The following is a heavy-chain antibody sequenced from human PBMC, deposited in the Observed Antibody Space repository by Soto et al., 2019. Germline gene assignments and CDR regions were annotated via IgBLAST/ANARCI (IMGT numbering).Heavy chain of an antibody. D-gene: IGHD2-15*01. CDR3: AKDLGAVVGAMDY. J-gene: IGHJ4*02. Sequence: GGSLRLSCAASGFTFSSYAMSWVRKAPGRGLEWVSVISGSGSTTHYTDSVKGRFTISRDNPKNTVYLQMNSLRAEDSAVYYCAKDLGAVVGAMDYWGQGTLVTVSS. CDR1: GFTFSSYA. CDR2: ISGSGSTT. V-gene: IGHV3-23*01.